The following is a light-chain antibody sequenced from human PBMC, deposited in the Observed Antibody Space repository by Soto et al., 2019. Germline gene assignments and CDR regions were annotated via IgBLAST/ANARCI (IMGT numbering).Light chain of an antibody. Sequence: QPVLTQPSSASASLGSPVKVTCTLSSGHSTYIIAWHQQQPGKAPRYLMKVEGSGNYNKGSGVPDRFSGSSSGADRHLIISNLQSEDEADYYCQSYDSSLIVSKVFGTGTKLTVL. CDR3: QSYDSSLIVSKV. CDR2: VEGSGNY. V-gene: IGLV4-60*03. J-gene: IGLJ1*01. CDR1: SGHSTYI.